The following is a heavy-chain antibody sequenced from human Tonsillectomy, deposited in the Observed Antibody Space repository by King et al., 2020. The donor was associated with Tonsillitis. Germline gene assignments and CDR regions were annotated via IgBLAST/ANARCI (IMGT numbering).Heavy chain of an antibody. CDR2: ISGTGGST. CDR1: GFTFSYYG. Sequence: DVQLVESGGGLVQPGGSLRLSCAASGFTFSYYGMSWVRQAPGKGLEWVSVISGTGGSTYYAEPVMGRFTIARDNSKNTLSLQMNSLRAEDTAVYYCAKDPTAHAAYYYYAMDVWGQGTTVTVSS. CDR3: AKDPTAHAAYYYYAMDV. J-gene: IGHJ6*02. V-gene: IGHV3-23*04.